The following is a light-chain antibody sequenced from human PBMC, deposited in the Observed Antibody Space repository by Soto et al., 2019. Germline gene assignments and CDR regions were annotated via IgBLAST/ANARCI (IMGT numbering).Light chain of an antibody. CDR2: SAS. V-gene: IGKV3-20*01. Sequence: EVVLTQSPGTLSLSPGERVTLSCRASQSVASSYLAWYQQKPGRAPRLLFYSASSRATGIPDRFSGSGSGTDFTLTISSLQSEDFAVYYCQEYIHWPPGMFGPGTTVDIK. CDR1: QSVASSY. J-gene: IGKJ1*01. CDR3: QEYIHWPPGM.